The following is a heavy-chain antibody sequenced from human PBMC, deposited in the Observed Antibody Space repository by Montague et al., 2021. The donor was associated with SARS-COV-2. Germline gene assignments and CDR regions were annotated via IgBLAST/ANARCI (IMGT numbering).Heavy chain of an antibody. CDR3: ARVTDSATDRWGDY. Sequence: SETLSLTCTVSGASISSTSYYWGWVRQTPGKGLEWIVSMYHSGSAYYNPSFKSRVTISIDTSKNQFSLTVSSVTAADTAVYYCARVTDSATDRWGDYWGQGTMVTVSS. CDR2: MYHSGSA. V-gene: IGHV4-39*07. D-gene: IGHD1-26*01. J-gene: IGHJ4*02. CDR1: GASISSTSYY.